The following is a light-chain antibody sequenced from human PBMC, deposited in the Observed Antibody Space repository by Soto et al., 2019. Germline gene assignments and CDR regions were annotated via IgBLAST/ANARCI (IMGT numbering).Light chain of an antibody. CDR2: AAT. CDR3: LQDYDFPYT. V-gene: IGKV1-6*01. CDR1: QDIRFD. J-gene: IGKJ2*01. Sequence: AIQGTQSPPSLSASVGDRVIITCRASQDIRFDAGWLQQRPGHAPNLLIYAATTLNTGVPSTFTGSGSGTDFTLTINDLQSEDVATYFCLQDYDFPYTFGQATKLEI.